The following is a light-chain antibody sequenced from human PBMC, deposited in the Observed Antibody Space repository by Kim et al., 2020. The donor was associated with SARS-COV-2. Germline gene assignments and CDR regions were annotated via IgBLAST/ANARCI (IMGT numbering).Light chain of an antibody. Sequence: GQMVTLSVSGSSSNIGSNFVYWYQQVPGTAPKLLIYRNNQRPSGVPDRFSGSKSGTSASLAISGLRSEDESDYYCAAWDDSLSGRVFGGGTQLTVL. V-gene: IGLV1-47*01. CDR2: RNN. J-gene: IGLJ3*02. CDR1: SSNIGSNF. CDR3: AAWDDSLSGRV.